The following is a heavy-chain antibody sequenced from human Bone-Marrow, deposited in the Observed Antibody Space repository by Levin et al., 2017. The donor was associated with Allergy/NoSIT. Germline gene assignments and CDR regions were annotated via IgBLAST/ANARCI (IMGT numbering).Heavy chain of an antibody. D-gene: IGHD2-2*01. Sequence: GESLKISCAASGFTFSHHWMVWVRQAPGKGLEWVANIKQDGSEKYYVDSVKGRFTISRDNAKNSVYLQMNSLRAEDTAVYNCASGFCTGTSCYGNYFDPWGQGTLVTVSS. J-gene: IGHJ5*02. CDR3: ASGFCTGTSCYGNYFDP. CDR1: GFTFSHHW. V-gene: IGHV3-7*01. CDR2: IKQDGSEK.